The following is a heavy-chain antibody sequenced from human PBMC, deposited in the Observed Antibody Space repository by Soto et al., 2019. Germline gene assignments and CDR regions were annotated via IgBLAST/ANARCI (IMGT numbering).Heavy chain of an antibody. J-gene: IGHJ5*02. CDR1: GFTVSSNY. D-gene: IGHD2-15*01. CDR3: AREMGYCSGGSCHNRFDP. Sequence: GGSLRLSCAASGFTVSSNYMSWVRQAPGKGLEWVSVIYSGGSTYYADSVKGRFTISRDNSKNTLYLQMNSLRAEDTAVYYCAREMGYCSGGSCHNRFDPWGQGTLVTVSS. V-gene: IGHV3-66*01. CDR2: IYSGGST.